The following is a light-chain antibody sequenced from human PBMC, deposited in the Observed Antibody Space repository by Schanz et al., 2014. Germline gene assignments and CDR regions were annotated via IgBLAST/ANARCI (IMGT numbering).Light chain of an antibody. CDR1: QSVDIN. CDR3: QQYNNWPPRVT. CDR2: AAS. Sequence: EIVLTQSPATLSVSPGERATLSCRASQSVDINYLAWYQQKPGQAPRLLIFAASTRATGIPARFSGSGSGTEFTLTISSLQSEDFAFYYCQQYNNWPPRVTFGPGTKVDVK. J-gene: IGKJ3*01. V-gene: IGKV3-15*01.